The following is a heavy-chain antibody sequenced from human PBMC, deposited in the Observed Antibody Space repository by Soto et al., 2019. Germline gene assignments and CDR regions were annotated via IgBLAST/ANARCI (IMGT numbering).Heavy chain of an antibody. CDR1: GGTFRSYV. Sequence: QVQLVQSGAEVKKPGSSVKVSCKASGGTFRSYVTSWVRQAPGQGLGWLGGIIPLYGTTYYAQTFQGRVPISPDEYTSTAFMELSSLRSEDTAVYYCARIGTLDWIDDYWGQGTLVTVS. CDR2: IIPLYGTT. J-gene: IGHJ4*02. CDR3: ARIGTLDWIDDY. V-gene: IGHV1-69*05. D-gene: IGHD1-1*01.